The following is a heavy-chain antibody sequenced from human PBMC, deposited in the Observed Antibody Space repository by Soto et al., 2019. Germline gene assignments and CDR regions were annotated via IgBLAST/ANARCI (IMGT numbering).Heavy chain of an antibody. CDR1: GYTFTRSG. J-gene: IGHJ6*02. CDR3: AREGVPPSSHSGMDV. Sequence: QVQLVQSGAEVKKPGASVKVSCKASGYTFTRSGISWVRQAPGQGLEWMGWISTYNGDTNYAQTFQGRVTMTTDTPPSTAYLELRSLRSDDPAVYYCAREGVPPSSHSGMDVWGQGTPVTVSS. CDR2: ISTYNGDT. V-gene: IGHV1-18*01.